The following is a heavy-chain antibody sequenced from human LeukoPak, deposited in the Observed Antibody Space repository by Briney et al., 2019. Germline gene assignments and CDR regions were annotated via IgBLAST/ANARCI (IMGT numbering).Heavy chain of an antibody. CDR2: ISYDGSNK. D-gene: IGHD1-20*01. CDR3: ARDIFRGITGTTRGYYFDY. CDR1: GFTFSSYA. V-gene: IGHV3-30-3*01. Sequence: GGSLRLSCAASGFTFSSYAMPWVRQAPGKGLEWVAVISYDGSNKYYADSVKGRFTISRDNSKNTLYLQMNSLRAEDTAVYYCARDIFRGITGTTRGYYFDYRGQGTLVTVSS. J-gene: IGHJ4*02.